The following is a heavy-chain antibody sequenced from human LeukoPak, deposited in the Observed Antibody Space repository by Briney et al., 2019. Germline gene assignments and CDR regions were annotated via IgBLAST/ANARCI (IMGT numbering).Heavy chain of an antibody. J-gene: IGHJ4*02. D-gene: IGHD4-17*01. Sequence: SETLSLTCAVYGGSFSGYYWSWIRQPPGKGLEWIGYIYYSGSTNYNPSLKSRVTISVDTSKNQFSLKLSSVTAADTAVYYCARVGTTVTTYFDYWGQGTLVTVSS. V-gene: IGHV4-59*01. CDR1: GGSFSGYY. CDR2: IYYSGST. CDR3: ARVGTTVTTYFDY.